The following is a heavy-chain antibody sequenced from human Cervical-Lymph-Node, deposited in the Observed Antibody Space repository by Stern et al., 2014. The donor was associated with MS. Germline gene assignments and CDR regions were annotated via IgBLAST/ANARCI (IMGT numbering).Heavy chain of an antibody. CDR2: IFPRDSNT. J-gene: IGHJ4*02. V-gene: IGHV5-51*03. D-gene: IGHD5-12*01. Sequence: EVQLVESGAEVKKPGESLKISCEASGYLFDDYWIGWVRQMSGRGLELVAIIFPRDSNTRYSPSVQGQVTISADKSISTSYLQWSSLKAPDTPMYYCARSPATPSGYDRFDYWGQGALVTVSS. CDR3: ARSPATPSGYDRFDY. CDR1: GYLFDDYW.